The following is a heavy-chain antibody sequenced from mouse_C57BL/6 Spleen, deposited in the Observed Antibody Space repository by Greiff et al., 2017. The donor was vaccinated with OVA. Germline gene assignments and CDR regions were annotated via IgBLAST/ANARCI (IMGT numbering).Heavy chain of an antibody. CDR3: AREDGSYFDY. Sequence: VKLQESGAELVRPGTSVKVSCKASGYAFTNYLIEWVKQRPGQGLEWIGVINPGSGGTNYNEKFKGKATLTADKSSSTAYMQLSSLTSEDSAVYFCAREDGSYFDYWGQGTTLTVSS. D-gene: IGHD2-3*01. CDR2: INPGSGGT. CDR1: GYAFTNYL. V-gene: IGHV1-54*01. J-gene: IGHJ2*01.